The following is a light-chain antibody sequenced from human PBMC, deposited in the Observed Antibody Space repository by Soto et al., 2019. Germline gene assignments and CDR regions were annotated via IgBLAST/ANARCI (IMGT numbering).Light chain of an antibody. CDR2: AAS. V-gene: IGKV1-39*01. Sequence: DLPMTQSPSSLSASVGDRVTITCRASQSISTFLNWYQQKPGKAPKLLIYAASSLQSGVPSRFSGSGSGADFTLNIGGLQPEDFATYYCQQSYSTPRTFGQGTKVDVK. CDR3: QQSYSTPRT. CDR1: QSISTF. J-gene: IGKJ1*01.